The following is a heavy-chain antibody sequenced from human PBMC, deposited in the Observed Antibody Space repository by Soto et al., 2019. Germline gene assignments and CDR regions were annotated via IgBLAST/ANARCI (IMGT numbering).Heavy chain of an antibody. V-gene: IGHV4-61*01. CDR3: ARTTAVPNTLRSRYFFDY. CDR1: GGSVSNKTY. Sequence: PSETLSLTCSVSGGSVSNKTYWSWIRQPPGKRLEWIGYVYYSGTTNYNPSLKSRVTISVDLSKNQFSLRLSSVTTADTALYYCARTTAVPNTLRSRYFFDYWGQGTLDTVSS. CDR2: VYYSGTT. J-gene: IGHJ4*02. D-gene: IGHD4-17*01.